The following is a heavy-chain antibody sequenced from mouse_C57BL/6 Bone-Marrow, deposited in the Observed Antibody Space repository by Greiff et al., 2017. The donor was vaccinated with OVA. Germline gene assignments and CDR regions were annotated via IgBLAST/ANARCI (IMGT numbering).Heavy chain of an antibody. Sequence: EVMLVESGGGLVQPGGSLKLSCAASGFTFSDYYMYWVHQTPEKRLEWVAYISNGGGSTYYPDTVKGRVTISRDNAKNTLYLQMSRLKSEDTAMYYCARQELTGTLMDYWGQGTSVTVSS. D-gene: IGHD4-1*01. V-gene: IGHV5-12*01. CDR1: GFTFSDYY. J-gene: IGHJ4*01. CDR2: ISNGGGST. CDR3: ARQELTGTLMDY.